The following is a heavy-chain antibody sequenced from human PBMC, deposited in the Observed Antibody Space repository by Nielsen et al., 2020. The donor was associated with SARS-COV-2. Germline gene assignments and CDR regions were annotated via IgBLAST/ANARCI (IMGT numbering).Heavy chain of an antibody. CDR3: ARTLTGYYGGAFDI. V-gene: IGHV3-9*01. D-gene: IGHD3-9*01. J-gene: IGHJ3*02. CDR2: ISWNSGSI. Sequence: LKISCAASGFTFDDYAMHWVRQAPGKGLEWVSGISWNSGSIGYADSVKGRFTISRDNAKNSLYLQMNSLRAEDTAVYYCARTLTGYYGGAFDIWGQGTMVTVSS. CDR1: GFTFDDYA.